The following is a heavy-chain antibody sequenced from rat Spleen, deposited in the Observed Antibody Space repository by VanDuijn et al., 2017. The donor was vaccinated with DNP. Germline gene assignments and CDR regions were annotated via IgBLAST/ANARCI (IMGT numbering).Heavy chain of an antibody. CDR3: ARHANFALGYAAMDA. J-gene: IGHJ4*01. CDR1: GFTFSNYD. V-gene: IGHV5-25*01. CDR2: ISTSGGST. D-gene: IGHD4-6*01. Sequence: EVQLVESGGGLVQPGRSLKLSCAASGFTFSNYDMAWVRQAPTKGLEWVASISTSGGSTYYRDSVKGRFTVSRDNAKSTLYLQMDSLRSEDTATYYCARHANFALGYAAMDAWGQGTSVTVSS.